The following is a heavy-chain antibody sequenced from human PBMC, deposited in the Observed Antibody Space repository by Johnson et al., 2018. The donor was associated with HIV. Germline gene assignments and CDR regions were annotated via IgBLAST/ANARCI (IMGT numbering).Heavy chain of an antibody. CDR1: GFTFSSYA. CDR2: ISYDGSNK. CDR3: ATDLDVLLWFGDAFDV. J-gene: IGHJ3*01. V-gene: IGHV3-30*04. Sequence: QVQLVESGGGLIQPGGSLRLSCAASGFTFSSYAMHWVRQAPGTGLEWVAVISYDGSNKYYADSVKGRFTISRDNSKNTLYLQMNSLKTEDTAVYYCATDLDVLLWFGDAFDVWGQGTMVTISS. D-gene: IGHD3-10*01.